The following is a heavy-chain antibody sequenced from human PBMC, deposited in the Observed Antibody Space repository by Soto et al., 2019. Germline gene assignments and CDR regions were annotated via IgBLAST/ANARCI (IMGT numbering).Heavy chain of an antibody. CDR3: ARDGIGGTVFRGYLDY. CDR2: IRFDGSNE. D-gene: IGHD1-7*01. CDR1: GGIFHGYG. J-gene: IGHJ4*02. Sequence: QAQLVESGGGVVQPGTSLRLSCAVPGGIFHGYGMHWVRQAPGKGLEWVAIIRFDGSNEEYADSVKGRFTISRDNSKNTLYLQMNNLGAEDTAVYYCARDGIGGTVFRGYLDYWGRGTVVTVSS. V-gene: IGHV3-33*01.